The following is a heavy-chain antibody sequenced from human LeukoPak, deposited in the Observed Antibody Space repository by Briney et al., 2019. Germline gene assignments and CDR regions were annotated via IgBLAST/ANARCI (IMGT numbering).Heavy chain of an antibody. Sequence: SQTLALTCTVWGGYISSYYWSGVRQPRGRGREGMGDIFYRGSTNYNPAVTGRVTISVDTSKNQFSLGLSCVAAWGPAVYFCALGDCSTTSCYVFDPWGQGTLVTVSS. V-gene: IGHV4-59*01. CDR2: IFYRGST. J-gene: IGHJ5*02. CDR3: ALGDCSTTSCYVFDP. CDR1: GGYISSYY. D-gene: IGHD2-2*01.